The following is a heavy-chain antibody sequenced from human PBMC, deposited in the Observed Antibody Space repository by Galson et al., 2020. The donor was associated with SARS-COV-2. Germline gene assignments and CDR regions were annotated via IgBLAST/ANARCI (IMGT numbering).Heavy chain of an antibody. CDR1: GGSISSYY. Sequence: SETLSLTCTVPGGSISSYYWSWLRQPPGKGLEWIGYIYYSGSTNYNPSLKSRVTISVDTSKNQFSLKLSSVTAADTAVYYCARGVMTDYWGQGTLVTVSS. CDR2: IYYSGST. J-gene: IGHJ4*02. V-gene: IGHV4-59*01. CDR3: ARGVMTDY. D-gene: IGHD3-16*01.